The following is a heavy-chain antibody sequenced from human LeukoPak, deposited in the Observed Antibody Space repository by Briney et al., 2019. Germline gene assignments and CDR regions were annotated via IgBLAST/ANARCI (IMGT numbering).Heavy chain of an antibody. CDR3: ARDRGLLWFGEILLSDEYFQH. D-gene: IGHD3-10*01. CDR2: INSSSSYI. Sequence: GGSLRLSCAASGFTFSSYSMNWVRQAPGKGLEWVSSINSSSSYIYYADSVKGRFTISRDNAKNSLYLQMNSLRAEDTAVYYCARDRGLLWFGEILLSDEYFQHWGQGTLVTVSS. CDR1: GFTFSSYS. J-gene: IGHJ1*01. V-gene: IGHV3-21*01.